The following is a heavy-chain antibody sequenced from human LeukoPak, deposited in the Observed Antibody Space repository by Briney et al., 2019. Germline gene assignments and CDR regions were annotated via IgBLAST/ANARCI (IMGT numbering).Heavy chain of an antibody. CDR2: IYYSGST. V-gene: IGHV4-39*01. D-gene: IGHD3-10*01. J-gene: IGHJ4*02. Sequence: SETLSLTCTVSGGSISSSSYYWGWIRQPPGKGLEWIGSIYYSGSTYYNPSLKSRVTISVDTSKNQFSLKLSSVTAADTAVYYCASQTREVLLWFGELTPPDYWGQGTLVTVSS. CDR1: GGSISSSSYY. CDR3: ASQTREVLLWFGELTPPDY.